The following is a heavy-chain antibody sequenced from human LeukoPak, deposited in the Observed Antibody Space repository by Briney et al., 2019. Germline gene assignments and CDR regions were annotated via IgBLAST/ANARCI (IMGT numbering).Heavy chain of an antibody. V-gene: IGHV4-59*01. Sequence: SETLSLTCSVSGGSISGYYWSWIREPPRKGLEWIGYIYYSGSTNYNPSLKSRVTISVDTSKNQFSLKLSSVPAADTAVYYCAGHSNSNWSAFHIWGQGTVVTVSS. J-gene: IGHJ3*02. CDR2: IYYSGST. CDR3: AGHSNSNWSAFHI. CDR1: GGSISGYY. D-gene: IGHD1-1*01.